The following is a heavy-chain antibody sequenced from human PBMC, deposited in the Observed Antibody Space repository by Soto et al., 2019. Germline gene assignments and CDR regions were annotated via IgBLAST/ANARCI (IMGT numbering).Heavy chain of an antibody. V-gene: IGHV3-30*18. J-gene: IGHJ4*02. Sequence: QVQLVESGGGVVQSGRSLRLSCVASGFTFRTFGMQWVRQVPGKGLEWVAVVSHDGIIQHYADSVKGRFSISRDNFKNTVYLQLYRLRPDDTAVYYCAKEGTPYTSSHLDNWGQGTLVTVSS. D-gene: IGHD6-19*01. CDR3: AKEGTPYTSSHLDN. CDR2: VSHDGIIQ. CDR1: GFTFRTFG.